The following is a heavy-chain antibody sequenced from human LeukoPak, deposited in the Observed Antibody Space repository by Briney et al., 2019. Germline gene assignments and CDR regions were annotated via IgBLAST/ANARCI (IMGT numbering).Heavy chain of an antibody. Sequence: GGSLRLSCAASGFTFSSYWMSWVRQAPGKGLEWVANIKQDGSEKYYVDSVKGRFTISRDNAKNSLYLQMNSLRAEDTAVYYCARVERGYSGYPYYFDYWGQGTLVTVSS. D-gene: IGHD5-12*01. CDR1: GFTFSSYW. V-gene: IGHV3-7*04. CDR2: IKQDGSEK. J-gene: IGHJ4*02. CDR3: ARVERGYSGYPYYFDY.